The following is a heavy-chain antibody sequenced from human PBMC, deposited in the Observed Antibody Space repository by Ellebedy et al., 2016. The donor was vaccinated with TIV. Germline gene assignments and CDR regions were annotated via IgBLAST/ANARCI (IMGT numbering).Heavy chain of an antibody. Sequence: GESLKISCAASGFTFTTYWMTWVRQAPGKGLEWVANIKQDGSEKYYVDSVKGRFTISRDNANSLLYLQMNSLGAKDTAVYYCARGRYCSSSSRGFLDYWGQGTLITVSS. V-gene: IGHV3-7*03. CDR3: ARGRYCSSSSRGFLDY. J-gene: IGHJ4*02. D-gene: IGHD2-2*01. CDR1: GFTFTTYW. CDR2: IKQDGSEK.